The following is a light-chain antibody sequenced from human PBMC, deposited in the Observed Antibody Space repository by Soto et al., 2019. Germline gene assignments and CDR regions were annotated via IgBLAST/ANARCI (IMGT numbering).Light chain of an antibody. J-gene: IGLJ1*01. CDR2: EVS. V-gene: IGLV2-14*01. CDR3: SSYTSGSTRV. Sequence: QSALTQPSSGSGYPGQSLTISCTGTSSDVGGYNYVSWYQQHPGKAPKLMIYEVSNRPSGVSNRFSGYKSGNTASLTISGLQGEDEADYYCSSYTSGSTRVFGTGSKVTVL. CDR1: SSDVGGYNY.